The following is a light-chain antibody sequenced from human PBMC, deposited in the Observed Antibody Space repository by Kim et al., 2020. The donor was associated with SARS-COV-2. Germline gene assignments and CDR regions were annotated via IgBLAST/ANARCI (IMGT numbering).Light chain of an antibody. CDR1: QSIRDH. V-gene: IGKV1-16*01. Sequence: DIQMTQSPSSLSASVGDRVTITCRASQSIRDHLAWFQQKPGKAPSFLIYFDSNLQSGVPSTFSGSGSGTDFTLTINSLQPEDFATYYCHQHYKCPWTFGRGTKVDIK. CDR3: HQHYKCPWT. J-gene: IGKJ1*01. CDR2: FDS.